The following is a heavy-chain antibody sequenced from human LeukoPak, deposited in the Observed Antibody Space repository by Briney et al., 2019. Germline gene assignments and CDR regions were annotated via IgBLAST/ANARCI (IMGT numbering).Heavy chain of an antibody. CDR2: IYYSGST. V-gene: IGHV4-59*08. J-gene: IGHJ4*02. CDR1: GGSISGYY. CDR3: ARTGGASGGF. D-gene: IGHD2-21*01. Sequence: SETLSLTCTVSGGSISGYYWSWIRQPPGKRLEWIGYIYYSGSTSYNPSLKSRVTISVDTSKNQFSLKLSSVTAADTATYFCARTGGASGGFWGQGTLVTVSS.